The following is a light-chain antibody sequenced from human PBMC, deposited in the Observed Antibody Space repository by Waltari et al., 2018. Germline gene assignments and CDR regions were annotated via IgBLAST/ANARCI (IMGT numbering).Light chain of an antibody. CDR1: ASDIGNYDH. J-gene: IGLJ1*01. V-gene: IGLV2-14*03. CDR3: KSFTNRLTYV. Sequence: QSALTQPASVSGSPGQSITISCTGTASDIGNYDHVSWYQQHPGQAPKLIIYDVANRPSGVSDRFSGSKSGNTASLTISGLQAEDEADYYCKSFTNRLTYVFGSGTKVSV. CDR2: DVA.